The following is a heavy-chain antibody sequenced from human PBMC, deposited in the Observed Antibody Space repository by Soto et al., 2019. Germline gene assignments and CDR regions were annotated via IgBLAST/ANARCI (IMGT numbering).Heavy chain of an antibody. D-gene: IGHD3-16*02. CDR2: IYHSGIT. CDR3: ATGYRGDLQN. Sequence: SETLSLTCAVSGVSISSVGYSWSRIRQQPWKGLEWIGYIYHSGITYYNPSLKSRVTIPVDRSKDQFSLKLSSVTAEDTAVYYCATGYRGDLQNWGQGTLVTVCS. CDR1: GVSISSVGYS. J-gene: IGHJ4*02. V-gene: IGHV4-30-2*01.